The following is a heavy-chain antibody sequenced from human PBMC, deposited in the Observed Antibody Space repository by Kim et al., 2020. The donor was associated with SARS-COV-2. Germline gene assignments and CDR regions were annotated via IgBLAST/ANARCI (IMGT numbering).Heavy chain of an antibody. CDR1: GFTFGDYA. J-gene: IGHJ5*02. V-gene: IGHV3-49*04. CDR2: GRSKANGGTT. CDR3: TRVGYYDSSGSP. D-gene: IGHD3-22*01. Sequence: GGSLRLSCTTSGFTFGDYARNWVRQAPGRGLGWVGVGRSKANGGTTEYDASVKGRFTITRDDSKNIAYLQMNSLKTEDTAVYYCTRVGYYDSSGSPWGQGPLVTVFS.